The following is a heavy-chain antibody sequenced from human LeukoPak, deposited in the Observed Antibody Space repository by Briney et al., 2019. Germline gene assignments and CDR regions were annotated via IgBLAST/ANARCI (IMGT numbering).Heavy chain of an antibody. J-gene: IGHJ4*02. V-gene: IGHV1-69*13. CDR2: IIPIFGTA. CDR1: GGTFSSYA. D-gene: IGHD3-22*01. CDR3: ARDGYYYDSSGYTEYYFDY. Sequence: GASVKVSCKASGGTFSSYAISWVRQAPGQGLEWMGGIIPIFGTANYAQKFQGRVTITADESTSTAYMELSGLRSEDTAVYYCARDGYYYDSSGYTEYYFDYWGQGTLVTVSS.